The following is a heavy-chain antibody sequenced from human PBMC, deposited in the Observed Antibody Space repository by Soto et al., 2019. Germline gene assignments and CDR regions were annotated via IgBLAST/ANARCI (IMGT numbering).Heavy chain of an antibody. CDR2: IWYDGSNK. Sequence: QVRLVESGGGVVQPGRSLRLSCSASGFTFRNFGFHWVRQATGNGLEWVALIWYDGSNKYYPESLKSRVSISRNNSKIIFYLALKSLRFEDTAVYYCARDVEIRGGPTPKNYAMDVWGQG. D-gene: IGHD3-10*01. V-gene: IGHV3-33*08. CDR3: ARDVEIRGGPTPKNYAMDV. CDR1: GFTFRNFG. J-gene: IGHJ6*02.